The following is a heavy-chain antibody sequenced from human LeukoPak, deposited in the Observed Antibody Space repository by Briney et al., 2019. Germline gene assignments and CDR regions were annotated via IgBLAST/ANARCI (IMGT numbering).Heavy chain of an antibody. Sequence: GGSLRLSCAPSGVTSSGSAMHWVRHTSGEGVEWVGRIRSKANSYATAYAASVKGRFTIARDDSKNTAYLQMHSLKTEDTAVYYCTREYYYGSGSYPRTNDYWGQGTLVTVSS. D-gene: IGHD3-10*01. CDR1: GVTSSGSA. CDR3: TREYYYGSGSYPRTNDY. CDR2: IRSKANSYAT. V-gene: IGHV3-73*01. J-gene: IGHJ4*02.